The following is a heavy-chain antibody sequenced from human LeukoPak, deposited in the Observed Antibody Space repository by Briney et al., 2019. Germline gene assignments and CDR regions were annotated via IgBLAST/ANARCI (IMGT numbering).Heavy chain of an antibody. D-gene: IGHD3-9*01. Sequence: PGGSLRLSRAASGFTFSSYAMSWVRQAPGKGLEWVSAISGSGGSTYYADSVKGRFTISRDNSKNTLYLQMNSLRAEDTAVYYCARKQNYDILTGYNDAFDIWGQGTMVTVSS. CDR2: ISGSGGST. CDR1: GFTFSSYA. V-gene: IGHV3-23*01. CDR3: ARKQNYDILTGYNDAFDI. J-gene: IGHJ3*02.